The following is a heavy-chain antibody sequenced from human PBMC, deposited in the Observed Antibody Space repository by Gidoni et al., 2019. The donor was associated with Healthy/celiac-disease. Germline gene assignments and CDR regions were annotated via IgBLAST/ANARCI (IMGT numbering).Heavy chain of an antibody. J-gene: IGHJ3*02. Sequence: EVQLVQSGAEVKKPGESLKISCTGSGYSFTSYWIGWVRQMPGKGLEWMGIIYPGDSDTRYSPSFQGQVTISADKSISTAYLQWSSLKASDTAMYYCAGRYCSGGSCSWAFDIWGQGTMVTVSS. V-gene: IGHV5-51*01. CDR3: AGRYCSGGSCSWAFDI. D-gene: IGHD2-15*01. CDR2: IYPGDSDT. CDR1: GYSFTSYW.